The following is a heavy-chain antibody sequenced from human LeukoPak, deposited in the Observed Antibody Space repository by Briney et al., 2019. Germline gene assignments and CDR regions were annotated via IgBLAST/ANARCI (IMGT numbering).Heavy chain of an antibody. V-gene: IGHV3-74*01. CDR1: GFTVSSYW. CDR3: VRDFVGPDEY. CDR2: INRDGSRI. D-gene: IGHD2-21*01. J-gene: IGHJ4*02. Sequence: RGSLRLSCAASGFTVSSYWMHWVRQAPGKGLVWVSRINRDGSRIDHADSVRGRFTISRDNAKNTLYLQMNSLGVEDTAVYYCVRDFVGPDEYWGQGTQVTVSS.